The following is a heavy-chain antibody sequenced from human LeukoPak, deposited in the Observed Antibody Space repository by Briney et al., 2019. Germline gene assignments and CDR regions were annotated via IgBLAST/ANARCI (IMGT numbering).Heavy chain of an antibody. CDR3: ARLIAAAGNGGFYFDY. CDR2: ISSSSSYI. J-gene: IGHJ4*02. CDR1: GFTFSSYS. D-gene: IGHD6-13*01. V-gene: IGHV3-21*01. Sequence: GGSLRLSCAASGFTFSSYSMNWVRQAPGKGLEWVSSISSSSSYIYYADSVKGRFTISRDNAKNSLSLQMNSLRAEDTAVYYCARLIAAAGNGGFYFDYWGQGTLVTVSS.